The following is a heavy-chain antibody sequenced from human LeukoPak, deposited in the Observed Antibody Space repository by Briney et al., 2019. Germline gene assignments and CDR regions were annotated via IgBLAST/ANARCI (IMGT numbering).Heavy chain of an antibody. J-gene: IGHJ4*02. D-gene: IGHD6-13*01. V-gene: IGHV4-34*01. CDR1: GGSFSGYY. Sequence: PSETLSLTCAVYGGSFSGYYWSWLRQPPGKGLEWIGEINHSGSTNYNPSLKSRVTISVDTSKNQFSLKLSSVTAADTAVYYCARGPAQQLFDYWGQGTLVTVSS. CDR3: ARGPAQQLFDY. CDR2: INHSGST.